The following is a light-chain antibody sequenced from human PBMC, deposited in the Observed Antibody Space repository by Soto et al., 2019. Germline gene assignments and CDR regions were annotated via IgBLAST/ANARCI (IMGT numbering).Light chain of an antibody. Sequence: EIVVTQSPATLSGSPGERVTLSCRASQFVSSRLAWYQQRPGQVPRLLIYGASSRATGIPDRFSGSGSGTDFTLTISRLEPEDFAMYYCQQYGYLVTFGGGTKVEIK. J-gene: IGKJ4*01. CDR1: QFVSSR. CDR3: QQYGYLVT. CDR2: GAS. V-gene: IGKV3-20*01.